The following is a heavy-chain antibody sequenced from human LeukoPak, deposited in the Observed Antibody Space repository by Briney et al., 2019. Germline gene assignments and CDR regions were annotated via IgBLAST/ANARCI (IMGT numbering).Heavy chain of an antibody. D-gene: IGHD2-8*01. CDR2: IYYSGST. V-gene: IGHV4-39*01. CDR3: ARGGTLYPNWFDP. J-gene: IGHJ5*02. CDR1: GGSISSSSYY. Sequence: PSETLSLTCTVSGGSISSSSYYWGWIRQPPGKGLEWIGSIYYSGSTYYNPSLKSRVTISVDTSKNQFSLKLSSVTAADTAAYYCARGGTLYPNWFDPWGQGTLVTVSS.